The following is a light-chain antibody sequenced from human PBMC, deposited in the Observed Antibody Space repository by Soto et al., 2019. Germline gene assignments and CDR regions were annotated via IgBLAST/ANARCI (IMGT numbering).Light chain of an antibody. CDR1: QSISTY. CDR2: AAS. CDR3: QESHRDLLI. J-gene: IGKJ3*01. Sequence: DIQMTQSPSSLSASVGDRVTITCRASQSISTYLNWYQQKPGKAPKLLIYAASSLQSGVPSRFSGSGSGTDFTLTINSLQPEDFGTYYCQESHRDLLIFGPGANVAIK. V-gene: IGKV1-39*01.